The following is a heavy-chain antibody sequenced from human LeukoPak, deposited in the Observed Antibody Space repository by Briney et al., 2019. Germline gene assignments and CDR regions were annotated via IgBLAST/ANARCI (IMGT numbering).Heavy chain of an antibody. D-gene: IGHD2-15*01. Sequence: GGSLRLSCAASGFTFSAYSIHWVRQAPGKGLEWVSSISSTSSFIFYADSVKGRFTISRDNADNSLYLQMNSLRAEDTAVYYCATPRTYYCSETSCYFAHWSQATLVTVSS. J-gene: IGHJ4*02. CDR3: ATPRTYYCSETSCYFAH. CDR1: GFTFSAYS. V-gene: IGHV3-21*01. CDR2: ISSTSSFI.